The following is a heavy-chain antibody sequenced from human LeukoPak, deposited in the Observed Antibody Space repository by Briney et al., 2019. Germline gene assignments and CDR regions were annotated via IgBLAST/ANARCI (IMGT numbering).Heavy chain of an antibody. J-gene: IGHJ4*02. D-gene: IGHD3-10*01. Sequence: ASVKVSCKASGYTFSDYNIHGARQAPGQGREWMGWSNANSGGTNDAQKLQGRVTMTRDASISKAYEELSRLRPDDTAVYYCACASGTYYNGNYLDYWGQGTLVTVSS. CDR2: SNANSGGT. V-gene: IGHV1-2*02. CDR3: ACASGTYYNGNYLDY. CDR1: GYTFSDYN.